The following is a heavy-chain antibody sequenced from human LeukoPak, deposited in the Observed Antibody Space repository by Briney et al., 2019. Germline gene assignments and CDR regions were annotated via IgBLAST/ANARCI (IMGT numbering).Heavy chain of an antibody. CDR2: ISGSTGST. J-gene: IGHJ4*02. Sequence: GGSLRLSCAASGFTFSSYAMTWVRQAPGKGLEWVSAISGSTGSTYYADSVKGRFTISRDNSKNTLYMQMNSLRAEDTARYYCAKGPYRSSWYYFDYWGQGTLVTVSS. CDR1: GFTFSSYA. D-gene: IGHD6-13*01. V-gene: IGHV3-23*01. CDR3: AKGPYRSSWYYFDY.